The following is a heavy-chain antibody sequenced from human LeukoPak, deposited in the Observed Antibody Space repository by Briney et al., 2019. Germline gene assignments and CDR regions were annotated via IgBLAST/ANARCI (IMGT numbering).Heavy chain of an antibody. V-gene: IGHV3-48*03. CDR2: ISGSGSSV. CDR1: GFTFRSCE. D-gene: IGHD3-22*01. J-gene: IGHJ4*02. CDR3: ARDYYDSSGYYSLDY. Sequence: PGGSLRLSCAASGFTFRSCEMNWVRQAPGKGREWLSYISGSGSSVYYADSVKGRFTVSRDNAKNSLYLEMNSLRAEDTAVYFCARDYYDSSGYYSLDYWGQGTLVTVSS.